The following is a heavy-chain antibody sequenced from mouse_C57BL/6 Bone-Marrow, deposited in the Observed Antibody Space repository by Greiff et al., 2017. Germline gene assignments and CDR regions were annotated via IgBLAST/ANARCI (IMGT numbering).Heavy chain of an antibody. CDR1: GYTFTSYG. Sequence: VQLQQSGAELARPGASVKLSCKASGYTFTSYGISWVKQRTGQGLEWIGEIYPRSGNTYYNEKFKGKATLTADKSSSTAYMELRSLTSEDSAVYFCARRDYYYGSSYRHFDYWGQGTTLTVSS. CDR3: ARRDYYYGSSYRHFDY. D-gene: IGHD1-1*01. CDR2: IYPRSGNT. J-gene: IGHJ2*01. V-gene: IGHV1-81*01.